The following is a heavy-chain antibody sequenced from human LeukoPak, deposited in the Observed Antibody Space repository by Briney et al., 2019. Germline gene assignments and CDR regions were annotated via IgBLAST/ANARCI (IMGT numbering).Heavy chain of an antibody. CDR1: GFTLSRYG. V-gene: IGHV3-33*01. CDR2: IWYDGSNK. Sequence: GRSLRLSCAAAGFTLSRYGMHGVRQAPGKGLEWVGVIWYDGSNKYYADSVKGRFTISRDNSKNTLYLQMNSLRAEDTAVYCCARVSQLGYFDYWGQGTLVTVSS. D-gene: IGHD6-13*01. J-gene: IGHJ4*02. CDR3: ARVSQLGYFDY.